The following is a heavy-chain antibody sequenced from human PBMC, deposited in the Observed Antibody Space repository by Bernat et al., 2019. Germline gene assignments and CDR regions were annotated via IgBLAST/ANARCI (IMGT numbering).Heavy chain of an antibody. CDR2: IGTAGDT. CDR3: ARVVGGYSGYDYYDY. J-gene: IGHJ4*02. V-gene: IGHV3-13*04. D-gene: IGHD5-12*01. CDR1: GFTFSSYD. Sequence: EVQLVESGGGVVQPGGSLRLSCAASGFTFSSYDMHWVRQATGKGLEWVSAIGTAGDTYYPGSVKGRFTISRENAKNSLYLQMNSLRAGDTAVYYCARVVGGYSGYDYYDYWGQGTLVTVSS.